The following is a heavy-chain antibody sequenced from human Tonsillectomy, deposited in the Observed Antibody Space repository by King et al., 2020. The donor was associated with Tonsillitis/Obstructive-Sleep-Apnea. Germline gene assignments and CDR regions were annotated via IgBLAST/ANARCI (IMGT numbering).Heavy chain of an antibody. J-gene: IGHJ3*01. CDR3: ARVLDYYDSSGYRAFDL. D-gene: IGHD3-22*01. Sequence: VQLMQSGGGLVQPGGSLRLSCAASGFTFSSFWMTWVRQAPGKGLEWVANIKEDGSEKYYVDSVRGRFTISRDNAKNSLYLQMNSLRAEDTAVYYCARVLDYYDSSGYRAFDLWGQGTMVTVSS. CDR1: GFTFSSFW. V-gene: IGHV3-7*03. CDR2: IKEDGSEK.